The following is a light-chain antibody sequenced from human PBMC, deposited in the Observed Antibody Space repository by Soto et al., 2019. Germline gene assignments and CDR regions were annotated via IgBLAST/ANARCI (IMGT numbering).Light chain of an antibody. Sequence: EIVMTQSPLSLPVTPGEPASISCRSSQSLLQSNGNNQLGWVLQKPGQSPQLLMYLGSSRASGVPDRFSGSGSGKDFTLKVSRVEPEEVGVYYCMQVLQTPPTFGGGTKVEIK. CDR3: MQVLQTPPT. CDR1: QSLLQSNGNNQ. CDR2: LGS. J-gene: IGKJ4*01. V-gene: IGKV2-28*01.